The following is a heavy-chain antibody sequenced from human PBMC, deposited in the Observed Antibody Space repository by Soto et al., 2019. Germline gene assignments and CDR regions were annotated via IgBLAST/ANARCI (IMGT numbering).Heavy chain of an antibody. V-gene: IGHV4-59*08. CDR1: GGSISSYY. D-gene: IGHD6-13*01. CDR2: IYYSGST. J-gene: IGHJ4*02. CDR3: ARLHIIAAAGPEVDY. Sequence: QVQLQESGPGLVKPSETLSLTCTVSGGSISSYYWSWIRQPPGKGLEWIGYIYYSGSTNYNPSLKSRVTLSVDTSKNQFSLKLSSVTAADTAVYYWARLHIIAAAGPEVDYWGQGTLVTVSS.